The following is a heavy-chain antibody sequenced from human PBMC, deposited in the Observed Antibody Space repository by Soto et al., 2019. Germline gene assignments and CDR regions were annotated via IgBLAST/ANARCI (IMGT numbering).Heavy chain of an antibody. V-gene: IGHV4-39*01. CDR3: ARHPFAMIMGNYFDY. D-gene: IGHD2-2*01. J-gene: IGHJ4*02. CDR1: GGSISSSSYY. CDR2: IYYSGST. Sequence: QLQLQESGPGLVKPSETLSLTCTVSGGSISSSSYYWGWIRQPPGKGLEWIGSIYYSGSTYYNPSLKSRVTISVDTSKNQFSLKLSSVTAADTAVYYCARHPFAMIMGNYFDYWGQGTLVTVSS.